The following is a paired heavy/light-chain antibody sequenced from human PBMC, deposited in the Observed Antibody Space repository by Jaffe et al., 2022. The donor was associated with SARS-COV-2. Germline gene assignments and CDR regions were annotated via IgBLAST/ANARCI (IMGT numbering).Heavy chain of an antibody. CDR1: GGSFSGHY. J-gene: IGHJ6*02. Sequence: QVQLQQWGAGLLKPSETLSLTCAVFGGSFSGHYWTWIRQPPGKGLEWIGEINHSGSTNYNPSLKSRVAISVDTSKSQFSVKLSSVTAADTAIYYCARGHGDLQDPPRLNYYGMDVWGQGTTVTVSS. V-gene: IGHV4-34*01. CDR2: INHSGST. D-gene: IGHD2-21*02. CDR3: ARGHGDLQDPPRLNYYGMDV.
Light chain of an antibody. V-gene: IGKV2-28*01. CDR2: LGS. J-gene: IGKJ2*01. CDR3: MQALQTPQT. CDR1: QSLLHSNGYNY. Sequence: DIVMTQSPLSLSVTPGEPASISCRSSQSLLHSNGYNYLDWYLQKPGQSPQLLTHLGSYRASGVPDRFSGSGSGTDFTLKISRVEAEDVGVYYCMQALQTPQTFGQGTKLEIK.